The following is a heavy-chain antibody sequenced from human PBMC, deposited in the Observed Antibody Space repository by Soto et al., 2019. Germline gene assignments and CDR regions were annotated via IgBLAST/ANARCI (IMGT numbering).Heavy chain of an antibody. J-gene: IGHJ4*02. D-gene: IGHD2-2*01. CDR1: GFTFSSYS. Sequence: GGSLRLSCAASGFTFSSYSMNWVRQAPGKGLEWVSSITSSSSYIYYADSVKGRFTISRDNAKNSLYLQMNSLRAEDTAVYYCASRTSYCSSTNCYLGHFHYWGQGTLVTVSS. V-gene: IGHV3-21*01. CDR2: ITSSSSYI. CDR3: ASRTSYCSSTNCYLGHFHY.